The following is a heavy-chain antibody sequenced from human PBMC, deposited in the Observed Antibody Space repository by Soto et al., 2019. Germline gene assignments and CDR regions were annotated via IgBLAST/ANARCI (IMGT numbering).Heavy chain of an antibody. J-gene: IGHJ4*02. CDR3: AREKIPYTSRWSLDY. CDR2: SWFDGNNK. CDR1: GFIFNTNA. Sequence: QVQLVESGGGVVQPGRSLRLSCAASGFIFNTNAMHWVRQAPGKGLEWVAVSWFDGNNKYYADSVKGRFTMSRDNSKNILSLQMNSLRAEDTAVYFCAREKIPYTSRWSLDYWGQGTLVTVSP. V-gene: IGHV3-33*01. D-gene: IGHD6-13*01.